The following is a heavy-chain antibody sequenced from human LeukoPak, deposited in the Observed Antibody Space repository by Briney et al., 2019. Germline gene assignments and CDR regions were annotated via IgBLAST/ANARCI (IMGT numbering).Heavy chain of an antibody. Sequence: GSLRLSCAASGFTFSSYAMSWVRQAPGKGLEWVSAISGSGGSTYYADSVKGRFTISRDNSKNTLYLQMNSLRAEDTAVYYCAKRRVEGLRYFLFDYWGQGTLVTVSS. CDR1: GFTFSSYA. V-gene: IGHV3-23*01. CDR2: ISGSGGST. CDR3: AKRRVEGLRYFLFDY. J-gene: IGHJ4*02. D-gene: IGHD3-9*01.